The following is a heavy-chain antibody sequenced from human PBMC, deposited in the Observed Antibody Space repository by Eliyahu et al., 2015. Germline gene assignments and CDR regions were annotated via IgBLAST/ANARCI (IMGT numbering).Heavy chain of an antibody. CDR1: GFPFEDYA. D-gene: IGHD1-7*01. CDR3: AKDTHWNYSQGYLDS. J-gene: IGHJ4*02. Sequence: EVQLVESGGGLVQPGRSLRLSCEASGFPFEDYALHWVRQPPGKGLGWVSGISWNSGNIGYADSVKGRFIISRDNAKNSLNLEMNSLRDEDTASYFCAKDTHWNYSQGYLDSWGQGILVTVSS. V-gene: IGHV3-9*01. CDR2: ISWNSGNI.